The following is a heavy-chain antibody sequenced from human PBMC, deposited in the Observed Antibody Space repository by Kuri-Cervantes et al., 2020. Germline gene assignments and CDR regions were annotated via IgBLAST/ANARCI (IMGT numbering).Heavy chain of an antibody. V-gene: IGHV4-34*01. D-gene: IGHD3-22*01. Sequence: GSLRLSCAVYGGSFSGYYWSWIRQPPGKGLEWIGEINHSGITNYNPSLKSRVTISVDTSKNQFSLKLSSVTAADTAVYYCARGHTTYYYDSSGRTYYFDYWGQGTLVTVSS. J-gene: IGHJ4*02. CDR1: GGSFSGYY. CDR3: ARGHTTYYYDSSGRTYYFDY. CDR2: INHSGIT.